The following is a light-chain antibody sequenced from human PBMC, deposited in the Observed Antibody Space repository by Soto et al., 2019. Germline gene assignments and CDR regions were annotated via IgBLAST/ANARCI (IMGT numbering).Light chain of an antibody. CDR1: QSVSSSY. Sequence: EIVLTQSPGTLSLSPGERATLSCRASQSVSSSYLAWYQQKPGPAPRLLIYGASSRATGIPDRFSGSGSGTDFTLTISRLEPEDFAVYYCQQHGSSPPITFGPGTKVDIK. CDR3: QQHGSSPPIT. V-gene: IGKV3-20*01. CDR2: GAS. J-gene: IGKJ3*01.